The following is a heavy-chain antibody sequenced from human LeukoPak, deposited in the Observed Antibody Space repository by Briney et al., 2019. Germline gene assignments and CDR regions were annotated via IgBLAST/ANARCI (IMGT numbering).Heavy chain of an antibody. Sequence: GGSLRLSCAASGFTFSDYAMTWVRQAPGKGLEWVSTINSGGAINYADSVKGRFTISRDNPKNTLYLQMNSLRAEDTAVYYCAKDRIAVTGIGYGLDVWGQGTTVTVSS. V-gene: IGHV3-23*01. D-gene: IGHD4-11*01. CDR2: INSGGAI. J-gene: IGHJ6*02. CDR1: GFTFSDYA. CDR3: AKDRIAVTGIGYGLDV.